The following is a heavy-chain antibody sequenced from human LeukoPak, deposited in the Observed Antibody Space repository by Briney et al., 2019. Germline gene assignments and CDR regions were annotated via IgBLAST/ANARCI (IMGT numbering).Heavy chain of an antibody. CDR2: MNPNSGNT. J-gene: IGHJ6*03. CDR1: GYTFTSYD. V-gene: IGHV1-8*03. Sequence: ASVKVSCKASGYTFTSYDINWVRQATGQGLEWMGWMNPNSGNTGYAQKFQGRITITMNTSISTAYMDLSSLRSEDTAVYYCARGLRLRYDSSGYYYPVVWNYMDVWGKGTTVTVSS. D-gene: IGHD3-22*01. CDR3: ARGLRLRYDSSGYYYPVVWNYMDV.